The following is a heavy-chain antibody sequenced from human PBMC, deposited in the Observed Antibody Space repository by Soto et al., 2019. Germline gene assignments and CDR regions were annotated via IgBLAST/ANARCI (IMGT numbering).Heavy chain of an antibody. CDR2: ITPTFGTA. Sequence: QVQLVQSGAEVKKPGSSVKVSCKASGGTFSSYAISWVRQAPGQGLEWMGGITPTFGTANYAQKIQGRVTITADESTSTAYMELSSLRSEDMAVYYCARLVGATPTGHYWGQGTLVTVSS. J-gene: IGHJ4*02. D-gene: IGHD1-26*01. CDR3: ARLVGATPTGHY. CDR1: GGTFSSYA. V-gene: IGHV1-69*01.